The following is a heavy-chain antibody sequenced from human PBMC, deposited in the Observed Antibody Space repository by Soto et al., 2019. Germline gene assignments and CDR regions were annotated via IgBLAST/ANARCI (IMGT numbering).Heavy chain of an antibody. V-gene: IGHV3-9*01. CDR3: AKDVQRRDGYRSYYYYYGMDV. CDR2: ISWNSGSI. CDR1: GFTFDDYA. Sequence: EVQLVESGGGLVQPGRSLRLSCAASGFTFDDYAMHWVRQAPGKGLEWVSGISWNSGSIGYADSVKGRFTISRDNAKNSLSLQMNSLRAEDTALYYCAKDVQRRDGYRSYYYYYGMDVWGQGTTVTVSS. D-gene: IGHD5-12*01. J-gene: IGHJ6*02.